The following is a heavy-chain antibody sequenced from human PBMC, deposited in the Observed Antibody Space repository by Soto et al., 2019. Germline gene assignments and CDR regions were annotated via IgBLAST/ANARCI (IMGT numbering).Heavy chain of an antibody. V-gene: IGHV3-49*03. CDR3: TRDSGYDYLHYYYYYYMDV. CDR2: IRSKAYGGTT. Sequence: GGSLRLSCTASGFTFGDYAMSWFRQAPGKGLEWVGFIRSKAYGGTTEYAASVKGRFTISRDDSKSIAYLQMNSLKTEDTAVYYCTRDSGYDYLHYYYYYYMDVWGKGTTVTVSS. J-gene: IGHJ6*03. D-gene: IGHD5-12*01. CDR1: GFTFGDYA.